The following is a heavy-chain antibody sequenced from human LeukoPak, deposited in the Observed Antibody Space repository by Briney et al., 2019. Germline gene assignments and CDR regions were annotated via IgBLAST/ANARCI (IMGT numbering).Heavy chain of an antibody. CDR2: IHTSGST. CDR3: ARGPL. CDR1: GGSIGIYY. V-gene: IGHV4-4*07. Sequence: SETLSLTCNVSGGSIGIYYWSWIRQPAGKGLEWIGCIHTSGSTDYNPSLKSRVTMSVDTSKNQFSLKLSSVTAADTAVYYCARGPLWGQGTMVTVSS. J-gene: IGHJ3*01.